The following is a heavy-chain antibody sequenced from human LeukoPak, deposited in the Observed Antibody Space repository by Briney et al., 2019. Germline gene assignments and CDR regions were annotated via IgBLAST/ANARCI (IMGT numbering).Heavy chain of an antibody. CDR1: GGSLTSYY. V-gene: IGHV4-59*01. CDR2: MYYWGST. D-gene: IGHD3-3*01. J-gene: IGHJ4*02. Sequence: SETLSLTCTVSGGSLTSYYWSWIRQPPGKGLEWIGYMYYWGSTNYNPSLKSRVTISIDTSKNQFSLKLSSATAADTAVYYCARDRNRAVFGVAGFDYWGQETLVTVSS. CDR3: ARDRNRAVFGVAGFDY.